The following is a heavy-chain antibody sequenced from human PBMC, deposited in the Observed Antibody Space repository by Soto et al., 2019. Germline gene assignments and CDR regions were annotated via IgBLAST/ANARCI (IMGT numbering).Heavy chain of an antibody. D-gene: IGHD3-16*01. V-gene: IGHV4-59*08. CDR2: MYYSGST. CDR1: GGSISGHY. CDR3: ARGPYYDLIWNYYYMDV. Sequence: QVQLQESGPGLVKPSETLSLSCSVSGGSISGHYWSWVRQTPGKGLEWIGYMYYSGSTNYNPSLKCRVTISVDTSKIHFSLRLTSVTAADTAVYYCARGPYYDLIWNYYYMDVWGKGTTVTVSS. J-gene: IGHJ6*03.